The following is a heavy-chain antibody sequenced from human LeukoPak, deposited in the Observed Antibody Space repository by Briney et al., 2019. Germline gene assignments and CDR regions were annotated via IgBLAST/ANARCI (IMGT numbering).Heavy chain of an antibody. D-gene: IGHD5-12*01. V-gene: IGHV3-30*18. CDR2: ISYDGSNK. CDR1: GFTFSSYG. Sequence: GGSLRLSCAASGFTFSSYGMHWVRQAPGKGLEWVAVISYDGSNKYYADSVKGRFTISRDNSKNTLYLQMNSLRAEDTAVYYCAKVGGYDYVTSPQDHWGQGTMVTVSS. CDR3: AKVGGYDYVTSPQDH. J-gene: IGHJ3*01.